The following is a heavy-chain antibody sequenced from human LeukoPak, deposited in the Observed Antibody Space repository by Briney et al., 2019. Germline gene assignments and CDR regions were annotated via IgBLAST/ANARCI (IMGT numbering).Heavy chain of an antibody. CDR3: ARHLGYCSSTSCYPWFDP. Sequence: SETLSLTCTVSGGSITSHYWTWIRQPPGKGLEWIGYVYYSGNTNYNPSLKSRVTISVDTSKSQFSLKLSSVTAADTAVYYCARHLGYCSSTSCYPWFDPWGQGTLVTVSS. CDR1: GGSITSHY. V-gene: IGHV4-59*11. D-gene: IGHD2-2*01. CDR2: VYYSGNT. J-gene: IGHJ5*02.